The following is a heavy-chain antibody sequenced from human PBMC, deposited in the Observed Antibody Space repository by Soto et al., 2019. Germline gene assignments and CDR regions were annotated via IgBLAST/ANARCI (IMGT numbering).Heavy chain of an antibody. CDR1: GGSISSSSYY. CDR3: ARHPYTRGWTKYFDS. Sequence: SETLSLTCTVSGGSISSSSYYWGWIRQPPGKGLEWIGSIYYSGSTYYNPSLKSRVTISVDTSKNQFSLNLASVTAADTAVYYCARHPYTRGWTKYFDSWGHGTLVTVSS. D-gene: IGHD2-2*02. J-gene: IGHJ4*01. CDR2: IYYSGST. V-gene: IGHV4-39*01.